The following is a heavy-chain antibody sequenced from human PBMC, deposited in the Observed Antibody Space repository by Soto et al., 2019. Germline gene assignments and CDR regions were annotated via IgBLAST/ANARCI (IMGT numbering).Heavy chain of an antibody. V-gene: IGHV5-51*01. J-gene: IGHJ6*02. Sequence: PGKSLNMCCKGSLYSFTIYWIGWMRQMPGKGLELMGIIYPGDSDTRYSPSFQGQVTISADKSISTAYLQWSSLKASDTAMYYCARLPNYYGSGSYYLNYYYYGMDVWGQGTTVTVSS. D-gene: IGHD3-10*01. CDR3: ARLPNYYGSGSYYLNYYYYGMDV. CDR1: LYSFTIYW. CDR2: IYPGDSDT.